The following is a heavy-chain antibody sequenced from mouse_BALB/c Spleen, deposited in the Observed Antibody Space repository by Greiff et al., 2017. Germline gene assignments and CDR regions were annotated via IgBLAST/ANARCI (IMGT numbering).Heavy chain of an antibody. CDR1: GYSITSGYY. V-gene: IGHV3-6*02. J-gene: IGHJ2*01. Sequence: EVKLLESGPGLVKPSQSLSLTCSVTGYSITSGYYWNWIRQFPGNKLEWMGYISYDGSNNYNPSLKNRISITRDTSKNQFFLKLNSVTTEDTATYYCARESLIYYDYLDYWGQGTTLTVSS. D-gene: IGHD2-4*01. CDR2: ISYDGSN. CDR3: ARESLIYYDYLDY.